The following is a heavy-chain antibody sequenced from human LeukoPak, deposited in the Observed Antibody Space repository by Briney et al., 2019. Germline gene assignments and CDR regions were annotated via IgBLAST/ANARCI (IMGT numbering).Heavy chain of an antibody. Sequence: SETLSLTCAVYGGSFSGYYWSWIRQPPGKGLEWIGEINHSGSTNYNPSLKSRVTISVDTSKNQFSLKLSSVTAADTAVYYCARQYDSSGYANDYWGQGTLVTVSS. V-gene: IGHV4-34*01. CDR1: GGSFSGYY. CDR2: INHSGST. J-gene: IGHJ4*02. D-gene: IGHD3-22*01. CDR3: ARQYDSSGYANDY.